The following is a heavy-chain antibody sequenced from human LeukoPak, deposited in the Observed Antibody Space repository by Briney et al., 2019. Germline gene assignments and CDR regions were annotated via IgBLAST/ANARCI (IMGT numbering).Heavy chain of an antibody. CDR2: IYYSGST. D-gene: IGHD3-22*01. Sequence: SETLTLTCTVSGGSFSSSSYNWGWIRQPPGKGLEWIGSIYYSGSTYYNPSLKSRATISVDTSKNQFSLKLSSVTAAATAVYYCARQIINLDHYYCNGSGLVREWGQGTLVTVSS. CDR3: ARQIINLDHYYCNGSGLVRE. CDR1: GGSFSSSSYN. V-gene: IGHV4-39*01. J-gene: IGHJ4*02.